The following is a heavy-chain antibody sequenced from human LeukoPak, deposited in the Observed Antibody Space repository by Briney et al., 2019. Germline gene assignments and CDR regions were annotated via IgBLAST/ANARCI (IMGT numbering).Heavy chain of an antibody. CDR1: GYTFTGYY. D-gene: IGHD3-22*01. CDR2: INPDSGGT. CDR3: ARGGHYYDSSGYFAPDY. J-gene: IGHJ4*02. V-gene: IGHV1-2*02. Sequence: ASVKVSCKASGYTFTGYYMHWVRQAPGQGLEWMGWINPDSGGTNYAQKFQGRVTMTRDTSISTAYMELSRLRSDDTAVYYCARGGHYYDSSGYFAPDYWGQGTLVTVSS.